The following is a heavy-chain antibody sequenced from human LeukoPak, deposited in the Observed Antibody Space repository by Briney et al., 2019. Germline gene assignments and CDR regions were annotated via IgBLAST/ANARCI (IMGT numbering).Heavy chain of an antibody. J-gene: IGHJ3*02. CDR2: IYPGDSDT. D-gene: IGHD3-22*01. CDR3: ARAGYYDSSGSDAFDI. CDR1: GYSFTSYW. V-gene: IGHV5-51*01. Sequence: HGESLKISCKGSGYSFTSYWIGWVRQMPGKGLEWMGIIYPGDSDTRYSPSFQGQVTISADKSISTAYLQWSSLKASDTAMYYCARAGYYDSSGSDAFDIWGQGTMVTVSS.